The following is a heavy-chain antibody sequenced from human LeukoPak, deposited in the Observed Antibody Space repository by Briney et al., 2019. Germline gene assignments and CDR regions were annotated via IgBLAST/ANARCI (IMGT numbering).Heavy chain of an antibody. J-gene: IGHJ6*02. CDR2: MNPNSGNT. Sequence: ASVKVSCKASGYTFTGYYMHWVRQATGQGLEWMGWMNPNSGNTGYAQKFQGRVTMTRNTSISTAYMELSSLRSEDTAVYYCARGQSEYCSGTSCYPDYIYGMDVWGQGTTVTVSS. V-gene: IGHV1-8*02. D-gene: IGHD2-2*01. CDR3: ARGQSEYCSGTSCYPDYIYGMDV. CDR1: GYTFTGYY.